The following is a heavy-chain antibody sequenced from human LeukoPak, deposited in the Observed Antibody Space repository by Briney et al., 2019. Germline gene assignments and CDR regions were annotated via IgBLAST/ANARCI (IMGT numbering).Heavy chain of an antibody. CDR1: GGSISSYY. V-gene: IGHV4-59*01. CDR3: ARDHLREYNWFDP. D-gene: IGHD2/OR15-2a*01. J-gene: IGHJ5*02. CDR2: IYYSGST. Sequence: SGTLSLTCTVSGGSISSYYWSWIRQPPGKGLEWIGYIYYSGSTNYNPSLKSRVTISVDTSKNQFSLKLSSVTAADTAVYYCARDHLREYNWFDPWGQGTLVTVSS.